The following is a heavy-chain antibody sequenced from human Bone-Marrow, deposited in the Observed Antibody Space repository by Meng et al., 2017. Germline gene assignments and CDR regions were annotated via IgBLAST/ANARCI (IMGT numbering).Heavy chain of an antibody. CDR1: GFSFSTYW. J-gene: IGHJ4*02. D-gene: IGHD4-17*01. V-gene: IGHV3-74*01. Sequence: GQLVESGGGLVQPGGSLRLSCAVSGFSFSTYWMHWVRQAPGKGLVWVSHINTVGSTTTYADSVKGRFTISRDNAKNTLYLQMNSLTAEDTAVYYCAREGSVTTDYWGQGTLVTVSS. CDR3: AREGSVTTDY. CDR2: INTVGSTT.